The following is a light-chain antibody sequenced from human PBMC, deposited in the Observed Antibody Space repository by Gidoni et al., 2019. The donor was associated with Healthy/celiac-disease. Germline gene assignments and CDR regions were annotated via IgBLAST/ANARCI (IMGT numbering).Light chain of an antibody. CDR2: GAS. CDR3: QQYNNWSPYT. CDR1: QSVSSN. J-gene: IGKJ2*01. V-gene: IGKV3-15*01. Sequence: EIVMTQSPATLSVSPGESATLSCRASQSVSSNLAWYQQKPGQAPRLLIYGASTRATVIPARFSGSGSGTEFTLTISSLQSEDFAVYYCQQYNNWSPYTFGQXTKLEIK.